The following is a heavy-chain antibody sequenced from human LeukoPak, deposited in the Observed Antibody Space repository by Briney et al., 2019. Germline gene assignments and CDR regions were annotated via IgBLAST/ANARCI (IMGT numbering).Heavy chain of an antibody. CDR2: ISPSGGTT. D-gene: IGHD1-26*01. CDR3: AREPRPVGATSFGYYFDY. CDR1: GYTFTSYY. V-gene: IGHV1-46*01. J-gene: IGHJ4*02. Sequence: ASVKVSCKASGYTFTSYYIHWVRQAPGQGLEWMGIISPSGGTTVYAQNFQGRVIMTRDTSTSTVHMVLSSLRTEDAAVYYCAREPRPVGATSFGYYFDYWGQGTLVTVSS.